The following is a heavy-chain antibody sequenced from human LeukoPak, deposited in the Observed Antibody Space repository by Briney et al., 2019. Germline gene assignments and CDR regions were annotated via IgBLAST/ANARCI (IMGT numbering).Heavy chain of an antibody. J-gene: IGHJ3*02. CDR3: ARGATRGIAVAEDAFDI. CDR2: ISAYNGNT. V-gene: IGHV1-18*01. Sequence: ASVKVSCKASGYTFTSYGISWVRQAPGQGLEWMGWISAYNGNTNYAQKLQGRVTMTTDTSTSTAYMELRGLRSDDTAVYYCARGATRGIAVAEDAFDIWGQGTMVTVSS. D-gene: IGHD6-19*01. CDR1: GYTFTSYG.